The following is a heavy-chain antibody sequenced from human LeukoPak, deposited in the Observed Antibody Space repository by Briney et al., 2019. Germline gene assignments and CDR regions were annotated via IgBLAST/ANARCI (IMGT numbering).Heavy chain of an antibody. J-gene: IGHJ4*02. CDR1: GFTFSDYY. CDR2: ISSSGSTI. Sequence: PGGSLRLSCAASGFTFSDYYMSWIRQAPGKGLEWVSYISSSGSTIYYADSVKGRFTISRDNAKNSLYLQMNSLRAEDTAVYYCASGEGTTYYYSSGSYYRLDYWGQGTLVTVSS. D-gene: IGHD3-10*01. V-gene: IGHV3-11*01. CDR3: ASGEGTTYYYSSGSYYRLDY.